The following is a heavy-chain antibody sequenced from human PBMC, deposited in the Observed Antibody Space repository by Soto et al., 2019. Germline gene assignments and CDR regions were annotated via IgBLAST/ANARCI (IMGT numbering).Heavy chain of an antibody. CDR1: GYTFTTYA. CDR2: INGGDGNT. CDR3: AREKEPPGPWFGP. J-gene: IGHJ5*02. V-gene: IGHV1-3*01. Sequence: QVQLVQSGAEVRKPGASVKISCQASGYTFTTYALYWVRQAPGQRLEWMGWINGGDGNTRYSQKFQDRVTITRDTSASTTYMELSSLRSEDTAVYYWAREKEPPGPWFGPWGQGTLVTVSS. D-gene: IGHD2-8*02.